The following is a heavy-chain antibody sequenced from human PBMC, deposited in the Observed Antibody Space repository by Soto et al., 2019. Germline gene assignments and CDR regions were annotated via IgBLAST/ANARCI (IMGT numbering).Heavy chain of an antibody. CDR2: MNPNSGNT. CDR1: GYTFTSYD. J-gene: IGHJ4*02. D-gene: IGHD4-17*01. Sequence: ASVKVSCKASGYTFTSYDINWVRQATGQGLEWMGWMNPNSGNTGYAQKFQGRVTMTRNTSISTAYMELSSLRSEDTAVYYCARHETLHGDYXYWGQGTLVTVSS. V-gene: IGHV1-8*01. CDR3: ARHETLHGDYXY.